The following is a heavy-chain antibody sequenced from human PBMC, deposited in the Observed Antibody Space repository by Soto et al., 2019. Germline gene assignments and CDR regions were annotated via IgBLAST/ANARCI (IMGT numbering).Heavy chain of an antibody. D-gene: IGHD3-22*01. CDR2: ISGSGGGT. CDR1: GFTFSNYA. CDR3: AKDRSNYYESGGYYPFDY. Sequence: EVQILESGGGLVQPGGSLRLSCAASGFTFSNYAMSWVRQAPGKGLEWVSRISGSGGGTYYADSVKGRFTIFRDNSKKTLYLRMNSLRIEDTAVYYCAKDRSNYYESGGYYPFDYWGQGTLVTVSS. J-gene: IGHJ4*02. V-gene: IGHV3-23*01.